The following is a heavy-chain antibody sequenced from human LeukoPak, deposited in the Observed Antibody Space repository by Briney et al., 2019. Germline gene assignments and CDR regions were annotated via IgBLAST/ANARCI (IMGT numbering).Heavy chain of an antibody. V-gene: IGHV3-7*03. J-gene: IGHJ3*02. CDR1: GFTFSNFW. CDR3: AKDQGTYDYVWGSYRIDAFDI. CDR2: IKQDGGEK. D-gene: IGHD3-16*02. Sequence: PGGSLRLSCAASGFTFSNFWMSWVRQAPGKGLEWVANIKQDGGEKYFLDSVKGRFTISRDNAKNSLYLQMNSLRAEDTAVYYCAKDQGTYDYVWGSYRIDAFDIWGQGTMVTVSS.